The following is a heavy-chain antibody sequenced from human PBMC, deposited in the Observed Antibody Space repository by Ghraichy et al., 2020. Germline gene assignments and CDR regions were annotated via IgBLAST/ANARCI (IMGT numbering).Heavy chain of an antibody. D-gene: IGHD1-14*01. V-gene: IGHV3-33*01. J-gene: IGHJ4*02. Sequence: GESLNISCAASGFTFSSYGMHWVRQAPGKGLEWVAVIWYDGNTKYYADSVKGRFTISRDNSKSTLYLEMNSLRAEDTAVYYCASEDRDRNFEYWGQGTLVTVSS. CDR1: GFTFSSYG. CDR2: IWYDGNTK. CDR3: ASEDRDRNFEY.